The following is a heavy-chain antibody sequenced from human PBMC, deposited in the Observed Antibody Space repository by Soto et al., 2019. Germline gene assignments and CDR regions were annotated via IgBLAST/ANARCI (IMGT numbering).Heavy chain of an antibody. CDR2: IYCSGST. D-gene: IGHD5-18*01. J-gene: IGHJ4*02. V-gene: IGHV4-59*08. CDR3: ARAYSYGRYYFDY. Sequence: SETLSLTCTVSGGSISSYYWSWIRQPPGKGLEWIGYIYCSGSTNYNPSLKSRVTISVDTSKNQFSLKLSSVTAADTAVYYCARAYSYGRYYFDYWGQGTLVTVSS. CDR1: GGSISSYY.